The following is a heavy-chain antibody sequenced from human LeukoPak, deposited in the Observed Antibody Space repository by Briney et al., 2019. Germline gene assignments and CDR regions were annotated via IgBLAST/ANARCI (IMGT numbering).Heavy chain of an antibody. D-gene: IGHD6-19*01. J-gene: IGHJ4*02. V-gene: IGHV4-39*07. CDR1: GGSISSSSYY. CDR2: IYYSGST. Sequence: SETLSLTCTVSGGSISSSSYYWGWIRQPPGKGLEWIGSIYYSGSTYYNPSLKSRVTISVDTSKNQFSLKVSSVTAADTAVYYCATGSSSDWPESYWGQGTLVTVSS. CDR3: ATGSSSDWPESY.